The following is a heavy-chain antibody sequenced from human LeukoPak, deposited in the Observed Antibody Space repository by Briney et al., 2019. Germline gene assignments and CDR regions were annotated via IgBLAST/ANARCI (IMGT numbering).Heavy chain of an antibody. J-gene: IGHJ3*02. CDR3: AKVPVVPAASDAVDI. V-gene: IGHV3-30*02. CDR2: IRYDGSNK. CDR1: GFTFSSYG. Sequence: GGSLRLSCAASGFTFSSYGMHWVRQAPGKGLEWVAFIRYDGSNKYYADSVKGRFTISRDNSKNTLYLQMNSLRAEDTAVYYCAKVPVVPAASDAVDIWGQGTMVTVSS. D-gene: IGHD2-2*01.